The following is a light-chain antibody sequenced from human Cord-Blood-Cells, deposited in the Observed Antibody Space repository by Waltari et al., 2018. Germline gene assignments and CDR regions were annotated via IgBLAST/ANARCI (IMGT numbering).Light chain of an antibody. CDR1: PSLLNSNGKTY. V-gene: IGKV2-29*02. CDR2: EVS. J-gene: IGKJ4*01. CDR3: KQCISPPIT. Sequence: DILITPTPLSLCVTPGQPASISCKSSPSLLNSNGKTYLYWYLQKPGQSPQLLIYEVSSRFSGVPDRFSGSGSGTDFTLNISRVQAEDVAVYYCKQCISPPITFGGGTRVEIK.